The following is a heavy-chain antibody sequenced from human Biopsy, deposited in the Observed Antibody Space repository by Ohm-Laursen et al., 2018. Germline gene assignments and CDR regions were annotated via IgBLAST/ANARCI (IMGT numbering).Heavy chain of an antibody. V-gene: IGHV3-23*01. J-gene: IGHJ5*02. D-gene: IGHD3-3*01. CDR1: GFTFSSHA. CDR2: ISGSGGST. Sequence: LSCAASGFTFSSHAMSWVRQAPGKGLEWVSVISGSGGSTHYADSVKGRFTISRDNSKNTLFLQMKSLRAEDTAIYYCGRRPFFDYWSAYYVDHWGQGALVTVSS. CDR3: GRRPFFDYWSAYYVDH.